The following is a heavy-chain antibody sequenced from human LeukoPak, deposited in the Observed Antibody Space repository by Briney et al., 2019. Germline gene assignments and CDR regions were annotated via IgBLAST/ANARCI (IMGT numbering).Heavy chain of an antibody. CDR2: IYYSGNT. CDR1: GGSISSYY. D-gene: IGHD3-10*01. J-gene: IGHJ4*02. CDR3: ARGSRWFGEFERIDY. Sequence: PSETLSLTCSVSGGSISSYYWNWIRQPPGKELEWIGYIYYSGNTKYNPSLKSRVTISVDTSKNQFSLKMNSMTAADTAVYYCARGSRWFGEFERIDYWGQGTLVTVSS. V-gene: IGHV4-59*01.